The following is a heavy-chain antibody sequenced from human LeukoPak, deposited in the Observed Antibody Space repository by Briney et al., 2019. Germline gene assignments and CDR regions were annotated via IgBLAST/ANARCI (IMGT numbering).Heavy chain of an antibody. CDR2: VSAYNGNT. J-gene: IGHJ4*02. CDR1: GYTFTRYG. D-gene: IGHD4-11*01. CDR3: ARGGAGSDSILFDY. Sequence: ASVKVSCKASGYTFTRYGISWVRQAPGQGLEWMGWVSAYNGNTKYAQNFQGRVTMTTDTSTSTAYMELRSLRSDDTAVFYCARGGAGSDSILFDYWGQGPLVTVSS. V-gene: IGHV1-18*01.